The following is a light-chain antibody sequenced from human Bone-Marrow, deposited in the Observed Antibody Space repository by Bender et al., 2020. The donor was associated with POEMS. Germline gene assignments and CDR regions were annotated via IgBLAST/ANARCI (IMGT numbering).Light chain of an antibody. V-gene: IGLV1-44*01. Sequence: QAVLTQPPSASGTPGQRVTISCSGGSIGRNPIKWYQQLPGTVPRLVIYADDRRPSGVPNRFSASKSGSSASLSISGLQSEDAADYYCSTWDDRLDAWLFGGGTKLSVL. CDR1: SIGRNP. J-gene: IGLJ3*02. CDR3: STWDDRLDAWL. CDR2: ADD.